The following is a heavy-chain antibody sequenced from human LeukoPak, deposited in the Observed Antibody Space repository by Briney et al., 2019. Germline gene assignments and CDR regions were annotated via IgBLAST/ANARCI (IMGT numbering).Heavy chain of an antibody. Sequence: ASALVSCKASGYTFSSYGISWVRHPPGQGLEWMGWNSAYNGNTNYEQKLKGRVTMTTDTSTSTVYVELRSLRSDDTAVYYCARDPSHTLITFGGVTLDYWAQGTLVTVSS. CDR2: NSAYNGNT. D-gene: IGHD3-16*01. J-gene: IGHJ4*02. V-gene: IGHV1-18*01. CDR1: GYTFSSYG. CDR3: ARDPSHTLITFGGVTLDY.